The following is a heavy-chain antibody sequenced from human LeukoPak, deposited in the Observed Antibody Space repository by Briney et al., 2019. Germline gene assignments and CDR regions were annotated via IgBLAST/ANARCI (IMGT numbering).Heavy chain of an antibody. CDR3: AELGITIIGGV. J-gene: IGHJ6*04. Sequence: PGGSLRLSCAASGFTFSHYGMNWVRQAPGKGLEWVSYISSSGSTIYYADSVKGRFTISRDNAKNSLYLQMNSLRAEDTAVYYCAELGITIIGGVWGKGTTVTISS. CDR2: ISSSGSTI. V-gene: IGHV3-48*03. D-gene: IGHD3-10*02. CDR1: GFTFSHYG.